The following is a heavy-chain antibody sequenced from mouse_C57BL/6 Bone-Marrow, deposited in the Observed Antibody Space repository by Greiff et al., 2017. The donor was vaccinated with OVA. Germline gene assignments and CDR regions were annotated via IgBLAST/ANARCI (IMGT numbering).Heavy chain of an antibody. V-gene: IGHV1-61*01. CDR1: GYTFTSYW. D-gene: IGHD2-5*01. J-gene: IGHJ3*01. Sequence: QVQLKQSGAELVRPGSSVKLSCKASGYTFTSYWMDWVKQRPGQGLEWIGNIYPSDSETHYNQKFKDKATLTVDKSSSTAYMQLSSLTSEDSAVYYCASGFYYSNPWFAYWGQGTLVTVSA. CDR2: IYPSDSET. CDR3: ASGFYYSNPWFAY.